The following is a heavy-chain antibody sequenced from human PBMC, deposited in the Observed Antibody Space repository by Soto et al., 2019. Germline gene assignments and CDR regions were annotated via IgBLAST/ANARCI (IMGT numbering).Heavy chain of an antibody. J-gene: IGHJ4*02. V-gene: IGHV5-10-1*01. D-gene: IGHD3-22*01. CDR2: IDPSDSYT. CDR3: ARVDRLKYYYDSSGYGRGN. CDR1: GYSFTSYW. Sequence: GESLKISSKGSGYSFTSYWISWVCQMPGKGLEWMGRIDPSDSYTNYSPSFQGHVTISADKSISTAYLQWSSLKASDTAMYYCARVDRLKYYYDSSGYGRGNWGQGTLVTVSS.